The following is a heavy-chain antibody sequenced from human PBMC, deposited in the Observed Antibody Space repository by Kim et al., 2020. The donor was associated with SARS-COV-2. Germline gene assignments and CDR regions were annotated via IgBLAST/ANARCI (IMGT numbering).Heavy chain of an antibody. V-gene: IGHV1-8*01. Sequence: ASVKVSCKASGYTFTSYDINWVRQATGQGLEWMGWMNPNSGNTGYAQKFQGRVTMTRNTSISTAYMELSSLRSEDTAVYYCAEGIWDCSSTSCYLDWFDPWGQGTLVTVSS. CDR1: GYTFTSYD. D-gene: IGHD2-2*01. CDR3: AEGIWDCSSTSCYLDWFDP. CDR2: MNPNSGNT. J-gene: IGHJ5*02.